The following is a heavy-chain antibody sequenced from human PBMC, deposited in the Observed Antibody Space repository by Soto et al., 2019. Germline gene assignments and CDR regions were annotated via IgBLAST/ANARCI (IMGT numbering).Heavy chain of an antibody. CDR1: GFTVSSNY. Sequence: GGSLRLSCAASGFTVSSNYMSWVRPAPGKGLGWVSVIYSGGSTYYADSVRGRFTISRDNSKNTPYLQMKSLRAEDTAVYYCARDPPATRHGMDVWGQGTTVTVSS. CDR2: IYSGGST. CDR3: ARDPPATRHGMDV. J-gene: IGHJ6*02. V-gene: IGHV3-53*01.